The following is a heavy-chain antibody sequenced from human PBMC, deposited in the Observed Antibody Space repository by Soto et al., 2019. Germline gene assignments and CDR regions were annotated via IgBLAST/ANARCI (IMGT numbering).Heavy chain of an antibody. CDR3: ARDRVTTVATRGGAFDI. V-gene: IGHV4-4*07. J-gene: IGHJ3*02. D-gene: IGHD4-17*01. CDR1: GGSISSYY. Sequence: SETLSLTCTVSGGSISSYYWSWIRRPAGKGLEWIGRIYTSGSTNYNPSLKSRVTMSVDTSKNQFSLKLSSVTAADTAVYYCARDRVTTVATRGGAFDIWSQGTMVTVSS. CDR2: IYTSGST.